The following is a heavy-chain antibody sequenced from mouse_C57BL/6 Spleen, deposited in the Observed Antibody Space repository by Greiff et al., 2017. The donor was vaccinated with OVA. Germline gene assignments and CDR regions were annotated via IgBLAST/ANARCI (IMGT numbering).Heavy chain of an antibody. V-gene: IGHV1-82*01. J-gene: IGHJ3*01. CDR3: AREGAYYSKGAWFAY. CDR2: IYPGDGDT. D-gene: IGHD2-5*01. CDR1: GYAFSSSW. Sequence: QVQLQQSGPELVKPGASVKISCKASGYAFSSSWMNWVKQRPGKGLEWIGRIYPGDGDTNYNGKFKGKATLTADKSSSTAYMQLSSLTSEDSAVYYCAREGAYYSKGAWFAYWGQGTLVTVSA.